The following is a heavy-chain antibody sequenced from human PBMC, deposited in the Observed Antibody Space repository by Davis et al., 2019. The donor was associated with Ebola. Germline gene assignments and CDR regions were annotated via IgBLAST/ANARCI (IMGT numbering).Heavy chain of an antibody. J-gene: IGHJ4*02. CDR2: IRSKANSYAT. Sequence: GESLKISCAASGFTFSSYWMSWVRQASGKGLEWVGRIRSKANSYATAYAASVKGRFTISRDDSKNTAYLQMNSLKTEDTAVYYCTLSSQLVDYWGQGTLVTVSS. D-gene: IGHD3-16*02. V-gene: IGHV3-73*01. CDR1: GFTFSSYW. CDR3: TLSSQLVDY.